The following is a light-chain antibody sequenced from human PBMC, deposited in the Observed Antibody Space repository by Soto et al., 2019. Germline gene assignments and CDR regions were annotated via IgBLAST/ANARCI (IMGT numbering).Light chain of an antibody. CDR3: QQYGSSPRT. J-gene: IGKJ1*01. CDR2: GAS. CDR1: QSVTNNY. V-gene: IGKV3-20*01. Sequence: EIVLTQSPDTLSLSPGERATLSCRASQSVTNNYLAWYQQKPGQAPRLLIYGASSRATGIPDRFSGSGSGTDFTLTINRLEPVDFAVYYCQQYGSSPRTFGQGTKVEIK.